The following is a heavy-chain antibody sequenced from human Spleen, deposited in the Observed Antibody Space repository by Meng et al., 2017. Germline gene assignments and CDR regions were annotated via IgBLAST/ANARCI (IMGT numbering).Heavy chain of an antibody. CDR2: IRNKPNSYTT. J-gene: IGHJ4*02. Sequence: GGSLKISCAASGFTFSDHYMDWVRQAPGKGLEWVGRIRNKPNSYTTEYAASVKGRFTISRDDSNNSLYLQMNSLKTEDTAVYYCVRAGYGGTYFDYWGQGTLVTVSS. CDR3: VRAGYGGTYFDY. V-gene: IGHV3-72*01. D-gene: IGHD4/OR15-4a*01. CDR1: GFTFSDHY.